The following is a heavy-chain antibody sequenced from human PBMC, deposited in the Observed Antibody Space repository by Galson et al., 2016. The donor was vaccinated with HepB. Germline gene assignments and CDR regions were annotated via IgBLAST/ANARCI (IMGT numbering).Heavy chain of an antibody. CDR2: IYSSGSN. CDR3: VIPRNQAFDY. V-gene: IGHV4-39*01. CDR1: GDSIGSNSYY. D-gene: IGHD1-14*01. J-gene: IGHJ4*02. Sequence: SETLSLTCTVSGDSIGSNSYYWGWIRQPPGKGLEWIGSIYSSGSNYYNPSLKSRVIMSLDTSRHQFSLKLTSVTAADTAVYYCVIPRNQAFDYWGQGTLVTVSS.